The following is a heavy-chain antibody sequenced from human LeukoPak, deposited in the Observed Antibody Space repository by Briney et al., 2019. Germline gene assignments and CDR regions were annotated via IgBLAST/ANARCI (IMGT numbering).Heavy chain of an antibody. CDR3: AAVSGHYTLLDA. J-gene: IGHJ5*02. Sequence: ASVQVSCKISGCILNDISLHWVRPPRGKGLEWMGVVDPDDGQRFYAQKFQGRVTMTEDSSTNTAYMELSRLRSEDTAVYYCAAVSGHYTLLDAWGQGALVTVST. D-gene: IGHD1-26*01. CDR2: VDPDDGQR. V-gene: IGHV1-24*01. CDR1: GCILNDIS.